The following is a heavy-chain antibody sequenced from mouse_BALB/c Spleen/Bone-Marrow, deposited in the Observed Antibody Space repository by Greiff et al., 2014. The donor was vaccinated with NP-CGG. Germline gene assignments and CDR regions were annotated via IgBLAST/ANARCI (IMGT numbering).Heavy chain of an antibody. CDR2: IDPSDSYT. CDR3: ALIYYGNYDYAMDY. V-gene: IGHV1-69*02. Sequence: QVQLQQSGAELVKPGASVKLSCKASGYTFTSYWMHWVKQRPGQGLEWIGEIDPSDSYTNYNQKFKGKATLTVDKSSSTAYTQLSSLTSEGSAVYYCALIYYGNYDYAMDYWGQGTSVTVSS. CDR1: GYTFTSYW. J-gene: IGHJ4*01. D-gene: IGHD2-1*01.